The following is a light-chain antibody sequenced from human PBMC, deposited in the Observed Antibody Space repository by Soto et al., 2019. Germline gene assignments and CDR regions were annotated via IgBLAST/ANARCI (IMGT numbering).Light chain of an antibody. V-gene: IGLV2-14*01. CDR2: EVT. Sequence: QSALTQPASVSGSPGQSITISCTGTSSDVGGYNYVSWYQHHPGKVPKLMIFEVTNRPSGISNRFSGSKSGNTASLTISGLQAEDEADYYCSSYTTNYTQVFGGGTKLTVL. CDR1: SSDVGGYNY. J-gene: IGLJ2*01. CDR3: SSYTTNYTQV.